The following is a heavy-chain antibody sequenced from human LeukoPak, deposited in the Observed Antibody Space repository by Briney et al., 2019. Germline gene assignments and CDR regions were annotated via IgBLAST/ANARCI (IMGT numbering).Heavy chain of an antibody. CDR1: GYTFTGYY. Sequence: GASVKVSCKASGYTFTGYYMHWVRQAPGQGLEWMGWINPNSGGTNYAQKFQGRVTMTRDTSISTAYMELSRLRSDDTAVYYCARLKYQLPHPSFDYWGQGTLVTVSS. D-gene: IGHD2-2*01. V-gene: IGHV1-2*02. J-gene: IGHJ4*02. CDR2: INPNSGGT. CDR3: ARLKYQLPHPSFDY.